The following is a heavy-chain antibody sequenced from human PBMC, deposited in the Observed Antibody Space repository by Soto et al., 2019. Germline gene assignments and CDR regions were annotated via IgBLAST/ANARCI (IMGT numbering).Heavy chain of an antibody. CDR3: VRDWESTTQTWGFGDS. J-gene: IGHJ4*02. D-gene: IGHD1-1*01. CDR1: GGTFSSYT. CDR2: IIPIFGVT. Sequence: QVQLVQSGAEVKKPGSSVKVSCKASGGTFSSYTITWLRQAPGQGLEWLGRIIPIFGVTNYAQKFQDRVTITAERSTTTAYMELSRLRSEDTAVYYCVRDWESTTQTWGFGDSWGQGTLVTVAS. V-gene: IGHV1-69*08.